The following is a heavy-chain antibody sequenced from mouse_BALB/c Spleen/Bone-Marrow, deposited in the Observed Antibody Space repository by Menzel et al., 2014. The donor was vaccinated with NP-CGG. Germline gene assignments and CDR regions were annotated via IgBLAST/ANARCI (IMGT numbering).Heavy chain of an antibody. V-gene: IGHV5-17*02. J-gene: IGHJ1*01. Sequence: EVHLVESGGGLVQPGGSRKLSCAASGFTFSGFGMHWVRQAPEEGLEWVAYISRGSSTIYYADTVKGRFTISRDNPKNTLFLQMTSLRSEDTAMYYCARSGITTGSYWYFDIWGAGTTVTVSS. CDR3: ARSGITTGSYWYFDI. CDR1: GFTFSGFG. D-gene: IGHD1-1*01. CDR2: ISRGSSTI.